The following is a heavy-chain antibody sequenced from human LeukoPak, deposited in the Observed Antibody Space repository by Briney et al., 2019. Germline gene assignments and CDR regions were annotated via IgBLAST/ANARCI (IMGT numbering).Heavy chain of an antibody. Sequence: PGGSLRLSCAASGFTFSSYWMSWVRQAPGKGLEWVANIKQDGSEKYYVDSVKGRFTISRDNSKKTLYLQMNSLRAEDTAIYYCAKAQRPPILYYFDYWGQGTLVTVSS. CDR1: GFTFSSYW. CDR2: IKQDGSEK. CDR3: AKAQRPPILYYFDY. J-gene: IGHJ4*02. D-gene: IGHD6-25*01. V-gene: IGHV3-7*03.